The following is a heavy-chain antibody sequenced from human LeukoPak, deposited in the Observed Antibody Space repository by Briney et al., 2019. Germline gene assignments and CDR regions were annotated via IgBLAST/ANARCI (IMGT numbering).Heavy chain of an antibody. CDR1: GFTFSNAC. V-gene: IGHV3-15*07. J-gene: IGHJ6*02. D-gene: IGHD1-26*01. Sequence: GGSLRLSCAASGFTFSNACMNWVRQAPGKGLEWVGRIKSKTDGGTTDYAAPVKGRFTISRDDSKTTLYLQMNGLKTEDSGVYYCATERNWELLRPYGLNIWGQGTTVTVSS. CDR3: ATERNWELLRPYGLNI. CDR2: IKSKTDGGTT.